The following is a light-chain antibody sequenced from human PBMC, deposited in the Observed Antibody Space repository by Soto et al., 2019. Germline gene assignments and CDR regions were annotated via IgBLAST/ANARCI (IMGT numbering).Light chain of an antibody. V-gene: IGKV3-15*01. J-gene: IGKJ1*01. CDR3: PHSNNLPLT. Sequence: DRVMTQYPATLSVSTGEGATLSCRPSQSVDKDLAWYRQKPGQAPSLLVYGASTRATGIPARFSGSGSGTEFTLTISSLQSEDFALYSCPHSNNLPLTLGQVAMVDIK. CDR1: QSVDKD. CDR2: GAS.